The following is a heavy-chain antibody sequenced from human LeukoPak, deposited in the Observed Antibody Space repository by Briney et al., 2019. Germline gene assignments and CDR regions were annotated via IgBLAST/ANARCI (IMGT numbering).Heavy chain of an antibody. CDR2: INYSPKMYN. D-gene: IGHD6-19*01. Sequence: SQSLSLTRAISVHSVSSNSAAWNRIRQTPSRGLEWLGSINYSPKMYNDYEVSVKGRVTINPDTSKSEFALQMNYVTPEDTAVYYCARESNGWRLFDFWGQGTLVTVS. CDR3: ARESNGWRLFDF. CDR1: VHSVSSNSAA. J-gene: IGHJ4*02. V-gene: IGHV6-1*01.